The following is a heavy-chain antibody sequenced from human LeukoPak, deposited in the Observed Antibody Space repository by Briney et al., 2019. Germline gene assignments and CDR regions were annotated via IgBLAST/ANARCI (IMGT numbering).Heavy chain of an antibody. J-gene: IGHJ4*02. Sequence: PSETLSLTCTVSGGSISSNSYYWGWIRQPPGKGLEWIGSIYYSGSTYYNPSLKSRVTISVDTSKNQFSLKLSSVTAADTAVYYCARDDRDNWNVFDYWGQGTLVTVSS. V-gene: IGHV4-39*07. D-gene: IGHD1-20*01. CDR1: GGSISSNSYY. CDR2: IYYSGST. CDR3: ARDDRDNWNVFDY.